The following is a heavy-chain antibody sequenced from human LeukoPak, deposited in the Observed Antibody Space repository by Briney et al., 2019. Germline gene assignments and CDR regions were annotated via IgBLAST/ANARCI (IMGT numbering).Heavy chain of an antibody. CDR3: AREVGSGGSLGFDY. V-gene: IGHV3-7*01. Sequence: PGGSLRLFCAASGFTFSSYWMSWVRQAPGKGLEWVANIKQDGSEKYYVDSVKGRFTISRDNAKNSLYLQMNSLRAEDTAVYYCAREVGSGGSLGFDYWGQGTLVTVSS. J-gene: IGHJ4*02. CDR2: IKQDGSEK. D-gene: IGHD2-15*01. CDR1: GFTFSSYW.